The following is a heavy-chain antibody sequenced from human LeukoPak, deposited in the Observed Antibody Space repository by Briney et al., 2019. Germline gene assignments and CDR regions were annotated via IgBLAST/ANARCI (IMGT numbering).Heavy chain of an antibody. CDR3: ARALWSGPVYYGMDV. V-gene: IGHV3-30*04. CDR1: GFTFSSYA. D-gene: IGHD3-10*01. Sequence: GGSLRLSCAASGFTFSSYAMSWVRQAPGKGLEWVAVISYDGSNKYYADSVKGRFTISRDNSKNTLYLQMNSLRAEDTAVYYCARALWSGPVYYGMDVWGQGTTVTVSS. J-gene: IGHJ6*02. CDR2: ISYDGSNK.